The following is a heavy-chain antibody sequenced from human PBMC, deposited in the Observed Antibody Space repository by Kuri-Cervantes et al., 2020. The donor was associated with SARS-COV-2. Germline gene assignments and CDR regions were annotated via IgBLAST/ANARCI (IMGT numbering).Heavy chain of an antibody. J-gene: IGHJ4*02. V-gene: IGHV4-30-2*01. D-gene: IGHD2-2*01. CDR2: ISQSGNT. Sequence: SCAVSGGSISSGNFYWSWIRQPPGKGLEWIGYISQSGNTYYNPSLKSRVTISVDTSKNQFSLKLSSVTAADTAVYYCARGGSTRSLDYWGQGTLVTVSS. CDR3: ARGGSTRSLDY. CDR1: GGSISSGNFY.